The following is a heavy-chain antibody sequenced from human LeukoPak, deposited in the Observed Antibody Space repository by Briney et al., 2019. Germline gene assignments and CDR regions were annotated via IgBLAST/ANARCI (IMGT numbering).Heavy chain of an antibody. CDR2: IYHSGST. D-gene: IGHD5-18*01. CDR3: ARVYSYGFKYYFDY. J-gene: IGHJ4*02. Sequence: SETLSLTCAVSGGSISSGGYSWSWLRQPPGKGLEWIGYIYHSGSTYYNPSLKSRVTISVDRSKNQFSLKLSSVTAADTAVYYCARVYSYGFKYYFDYWGQGTLVTVSS. V-gene: IGHV4-30-2*01. CDR1: GGSISSGGYS.